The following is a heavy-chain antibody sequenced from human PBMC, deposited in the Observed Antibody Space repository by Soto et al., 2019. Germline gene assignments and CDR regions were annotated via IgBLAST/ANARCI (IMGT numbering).Heavy chain of an antibody. CDR3: ARVENYYDSTPFDY. J-gene: IGHJ4*02. D-gene: IGHD3-22*01. CDR1: GGTFSSYA. CDR2: IIPIFGTA. Sequence: GASVKVSCKASGGTFSSYAISWVRQAPGQGLEWMGGIIPIFGTANYAQKFQGRVTITADESTSTAYMELSSLRSEDTAVYYCARVENYYDSTPFDYWGQGTLVTVSS. V-gene: IGHV1-69*13.